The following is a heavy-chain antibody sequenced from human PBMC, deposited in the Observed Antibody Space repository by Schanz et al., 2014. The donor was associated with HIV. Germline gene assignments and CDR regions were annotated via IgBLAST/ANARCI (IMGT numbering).Heavy chain of an antibody. CDR2: IDSDGESK. V-gene: IGHV3-48*03. CDR1: GFAFSSSW. D-gene: IGHD2-21*02. CDR3: VRGDPIGSF. J-gene: IGHJ4*02. Sequence: VQLVESGGGLVQPGKSLRLSCAASGFAFSSSWMHWVRQAPGKGLEWVSSIDSDGESKFYTDSVRGRFTVSRDNTKNSLFLQMSSLRAEDTAIYYCVRGDPIGSFWGQGTLVTVSS.